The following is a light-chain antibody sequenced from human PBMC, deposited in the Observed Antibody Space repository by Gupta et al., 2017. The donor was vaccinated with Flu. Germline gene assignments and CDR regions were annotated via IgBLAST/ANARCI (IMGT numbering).Light chain of an antibody. CDR2: KAS. Sequence: PSTLSASVGDRVTITCRASQSIDSYLDWYQKKPGKAPKSLIYKASGLETGVPSRFSGSGSGTEFSLTISSLQPEDFASYYCQQSLSSPWTFGQGTKLEIK. CDR1: QSIDSY. V-gene: IGKV1-39*01. CDR3: QQSLSSPWT. J-gene: IGKJ1*01.